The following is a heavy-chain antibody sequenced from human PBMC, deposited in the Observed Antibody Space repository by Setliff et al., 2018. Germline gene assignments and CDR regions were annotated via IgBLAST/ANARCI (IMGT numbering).Heavy chain of an antibody. J-gene: IGHJ4*02. V-gene: IGHV3-23*01. Sequence: GGSLRLSCIASGFTFSSYSMNWVRQAPGKGLEWVATIGGNGVTTFYTDSVKGRFTISRDNSKNTLYLQMNSLRAEDTAIYYCGPGGKGLLENWGQGTLVTVSS. CDR2: IGGNGVTT. D-gene: IGHD3-10*01. CDR3: GPGGKGLLEN. CDR1: GFTFSSYS.